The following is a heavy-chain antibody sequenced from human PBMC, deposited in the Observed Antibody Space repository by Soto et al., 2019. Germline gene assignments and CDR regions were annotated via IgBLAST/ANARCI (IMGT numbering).Heavy chain of an antibody. CDR3: ATDPNGDYIGAFDN. CDR1: RFSFSNYA. CDR2: ITGSGGGT. Sequence: EVQLLESGGRLVPPGGSLRLSCAGSRFSFSNYAMSWARQAPGEGLEWVSSITGSGGGTTYADSVKGRFTISRDNSKNTLYLQMDSMRADDTAVYYCATDPNGDYIGAFDNLGQGTMVTVPS. D-gene: IGHD4-17*01. J-gene: IGHJ3*02. V-gene: IGHV3-23*01.